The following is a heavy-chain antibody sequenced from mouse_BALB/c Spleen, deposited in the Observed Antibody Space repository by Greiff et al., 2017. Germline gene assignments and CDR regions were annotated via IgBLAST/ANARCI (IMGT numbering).Heavy chain of an antibody. V-gene: IGHV2-9*02. CDR2: IWAGGST. CDR3: AREDYYRYDWFAY. Sequence: VKLVESGPGLVAPSQSLSITCTVSGFSLTSYGVHWVRQPPGKGLEWLGVIWAGGSTNYNSALMSRLSISKDNSKSQVFLKMNSLQTDDTAMYYCAREDYYRYDWFAYWGQGTLVTVSA. CDR1: GFSLTSYG. D-gene: IGHD2-14*01. J-gene: IGHJ3*01.